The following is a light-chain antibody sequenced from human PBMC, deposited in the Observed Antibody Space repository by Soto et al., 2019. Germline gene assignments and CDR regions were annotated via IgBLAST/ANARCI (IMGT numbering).Light chain of an antibody. Sequence: EIVMTQSPATLSVSPGERATLSCRASQSVSSNLAWYQQKPGQAPRLLIYGASTRATGIPARFSGSGAGREFTLTISSLQSEDFAVYYCHQYNSWPPLTFGGGTKVEIK. CDR1: QSVSSN. CDR3: HQYNSWPPLT. CDR2: GAS. J-gene: IGKJ4*01. V-gene: IGKV3-15*01.